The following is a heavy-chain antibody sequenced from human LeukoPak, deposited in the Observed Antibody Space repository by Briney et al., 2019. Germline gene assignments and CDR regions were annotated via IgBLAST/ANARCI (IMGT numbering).Heavy chain of an antibody. CDR3: ARNNDMDV. V-gene: IGHV3-7*03. CDR1: GLTFSSSW. Sequence: PGGSLRLSCAVSGLTFSSSWMDWVRQAPGKGLEWVASINPDGNKKYSADSVKGRFTISRDNAENSLYLQMNNLRAEDTALYYCARNNDMDVWGQGTTVIVSS. J-gene: IGHJ6*02. CDR2: INPDGNKK. D-gene: IGHD1/OR15-1a*01.